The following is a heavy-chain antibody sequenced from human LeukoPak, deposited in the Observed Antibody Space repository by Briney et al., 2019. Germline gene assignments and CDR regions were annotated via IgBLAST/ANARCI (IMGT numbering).Heavy chain of an antibody. CDR3: TTSRPYSALDY. Sequence: GGSLRLSCAASGFTLSDHYMAWVRQAPGTGLEWVGHIRNKANSYTIEYAASVKGRFTISRDDSKNSLYLQMNSLKTEDTAVYYCTTSRPYSALDYWGQGTLVTVSS. CDR2: IRNKANSYTI. CDR1: GFTLSDHY. J-gene: IGHJ4*02. V-gene: IGHV3-72*01. D-gene: IGHD2-15*01.